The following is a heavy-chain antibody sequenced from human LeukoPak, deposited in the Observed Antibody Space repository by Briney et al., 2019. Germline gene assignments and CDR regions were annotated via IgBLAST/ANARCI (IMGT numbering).Heavy chain of an antibody. J-gene: IGHJ3*01. Sequence: HVASVKVSCKASGYTFTGYYMHWVRQAPGQGLEWMGWIIPNSGGTSYAQKFQGRVTMTRDTSISTAYMELSRLRSDDTAVYYCALAGRDGAEVAAFEFWGQGTMVTVSS. CDR2: IIPNSGGT. CDR3: ALAGRDGAEVAAFEF. D-gene: IGHD2-15*01. CDR1: GYTFTGYY. V-gene: IGHV1-2*02.